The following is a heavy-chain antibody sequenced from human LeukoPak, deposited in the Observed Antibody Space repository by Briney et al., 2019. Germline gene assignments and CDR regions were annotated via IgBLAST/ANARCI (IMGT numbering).Heavy chain of an antibody. V-gene: IGHV4-39*01. CDR3: ARRRADWVAFDI. D-gene: IGHD2-21*01. Sequence: SETLSLTCTVSGGAISSSNFYWVWIRQPPGKGLEWIGSVYYSGSTYYNPSVQSRVTISVDTSKNQFSLKLTSVTAADTAVYSCARRRADWVAFDIWGQGTIFSVSS. J-gene: IGHJ3*02. CDR1: GGAISSSNFY. CDR2: VYYSGST.